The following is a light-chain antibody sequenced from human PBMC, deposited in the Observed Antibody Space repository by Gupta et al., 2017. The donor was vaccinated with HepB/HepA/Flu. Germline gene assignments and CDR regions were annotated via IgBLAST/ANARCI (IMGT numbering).Light chain of an antibody. CDR2: GNN. CDR3: QSYDSSLSGLV. CDR1: NSNMWAGYD. V-gene: IGLV1-40*01. J-gene: IGLJ2*01. Sequence: SVPPQPPSVSGAPGPRVTISCTGSNSNMWAGYDIHWYQLLPGTAPKLLIYGNNHRPSGVPDRFSGSKSGTSASLAITGLQAEDEADYYCQSYDSSLSGLVFGGGTKLTVL.